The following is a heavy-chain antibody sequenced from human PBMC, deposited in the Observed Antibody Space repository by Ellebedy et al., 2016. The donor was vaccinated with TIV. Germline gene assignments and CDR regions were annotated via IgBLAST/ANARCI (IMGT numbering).Heavy chain of an antibody. CDR1: GFTFSNYA. V-gene: IGHV3-64*04. J-gene: IGHJ3*02. Sequence: PGGSLRLSCSASGFTFSNYAMHWVRQAPGKGLEYVSAISSNGGSSFYAGSVRGRFTISRDNAKNSLYLQMDSLRAEDTAVYYCARDTVPAALDAFDIWGQGTMVTVSS. CDR3: ARDTVPAALDAFDI. D-gene: IGHD2-2*01. CDR2: ISSNGGSS.